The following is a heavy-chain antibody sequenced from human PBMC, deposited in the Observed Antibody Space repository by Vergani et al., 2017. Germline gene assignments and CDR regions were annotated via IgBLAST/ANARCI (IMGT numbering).Heavy chain of an antibody. CDR3: ARGGGGWTQTYYYYGMDV. CDR2: INTNTGNP. J-gene: IGHJ6*02. Sequence: QVQLVQSGSELKKPGASVKVSCKASGYTFTSYAMNWVRQAPGQGLEWMGWINTNTGNPTYAQGFTGQFVFSLDTSVSPAYRQINSLEAEDTAVYCCARGGGGWTQTYYYYGMDVWGQGTTVTVSS. CDR1: GYTFTSYA. D-gene: IGHD3-16*01. V-gene: IGHV7-4-1*02.